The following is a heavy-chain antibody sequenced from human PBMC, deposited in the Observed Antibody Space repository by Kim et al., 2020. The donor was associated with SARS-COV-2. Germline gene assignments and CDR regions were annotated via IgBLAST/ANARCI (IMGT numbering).Heavy chain of an antibody. CDR2: IYYSGST. V-gene: IGHV4-31*03. CDR1: GGSISSGGYY. D-gene: IGHD2-2*01. CDR3: ARFRIVVVPAAMTTPGSYGAPYGMDV. J-gene: IGHJ6*02. Sequence: SETLSLTCTVSGGSISSGGYYWSWIRQHPGKGLEWIGYIYYSGSTYYNPSLKSRVTISVDTSKNQFSLKLSSVTAADTAVYYCARFRIVVVPAAMTTPGSYGAPYGMDVWGQGTTVTVSS.